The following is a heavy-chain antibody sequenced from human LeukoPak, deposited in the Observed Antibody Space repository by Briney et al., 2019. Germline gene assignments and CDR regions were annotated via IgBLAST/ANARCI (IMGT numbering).Heavy chain of an antibody. CDR2: IYYSGST. CDR3: AAPDYGDYTLGY. CDR1: GGSISSSSYY. D-gene: IGHD4-17*01. Sequence: SETLSLTRSVSGGSISSSSYYWGWIRQPPGKGLEWIGNIYYSGSTYYNPSLKSRVTISVDTSKNQFSLKLSSVTAADTALYYCAAPDYGDYTLGYWGQGILVTVSS. V-gene: IGHV4-39*01. J-gene: IGHJ4*02.